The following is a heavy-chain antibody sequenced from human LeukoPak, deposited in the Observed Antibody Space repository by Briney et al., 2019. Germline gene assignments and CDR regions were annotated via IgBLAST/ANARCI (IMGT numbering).Heavy chain of an antibody. CDR2: ISSSSSYI. CDR3: ARDLSNNWKLDY. Sequence: GGSLRLSCAASGFTFNSYSMNWVRQAPGKGLEWVSSISSSSSYIYYADSVKGRFTISRDNAKNSLYLQMNSLRAEDTAVYYCARDLSNNWKLDYWGQGTLVTVSS. V-gene: IGHV3-21*01. D-gene: IGHD1-20*01. J-gene: IGHJ4*02. CDR1: GFTFNSYS.